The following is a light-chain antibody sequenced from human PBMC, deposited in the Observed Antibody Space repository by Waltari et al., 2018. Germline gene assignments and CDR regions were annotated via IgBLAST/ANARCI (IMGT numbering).Light chain of an antibody. CDR2: DAS. CDR3: QQYNRWPPIT. CDR1: QSVSSN. V-gene: IGKV3-15*01. Sequence: EIVMTQSPATLSVSPGETATLSWRASQSVSSNVAWYQKKPGQAPRLLIYDASTRAPSIPARFRGSGSGTEFTLTISSLQSEDFAVYYCQQYNRWPPITFGHGTRLEI. J-gene: IGKJ5*01.